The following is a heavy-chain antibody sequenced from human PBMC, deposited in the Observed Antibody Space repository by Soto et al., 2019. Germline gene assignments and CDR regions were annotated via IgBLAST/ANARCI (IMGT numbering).Heavy chain of an antibody. Sequence: EVQLVESGGGLVKPGGSLRLSCAASGFTFSSYSMNWVRQAPGKGLEWVSSISSSSSYIYYADSVKGRFTISRDNAKNSLYLQMNSLRAEDTSVYFCAYCSSTSFYYYYYYYMDVWGKGTTVTVS. CDR2: ISSSSSYI. D-gene: IGHD2-2*01. V-gene: IGHV3-21*01. CDR1: GFTFSSYS. J-gene: IGHJ6*03. CDR3: AYCSSTSFYYYYYYYMDV.